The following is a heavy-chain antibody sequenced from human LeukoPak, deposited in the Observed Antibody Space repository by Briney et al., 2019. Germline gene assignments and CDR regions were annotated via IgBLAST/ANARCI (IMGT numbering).Heavy chain of an antibody. D-gene: IGHD3-16*01. Sequence: GGSLSLXCAASGFTVSGNYMSWVRQAPGKGLEWVSVIYSSDNTYYIDSVKGRFTISRDNSKNTLYLQMNSLRAEDTAVYYCAGRRVLDASFDYWGQGTLVTVSS. CDR2: IYSSDNT. J-gene: IGHJ4*02. V-gene: IGHV3-66*02. CDR3: AGRRVLDASFDY. CDR1: GFTVSGNY.